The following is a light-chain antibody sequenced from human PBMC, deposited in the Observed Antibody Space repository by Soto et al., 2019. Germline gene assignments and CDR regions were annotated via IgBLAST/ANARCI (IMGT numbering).Light chain of an antibody. Sequence: EIVLTQSPGTLSLSPGDRATLSCRASQSVSSHFLAWYQQKPGQAPRLLIHGTSSRATGIPDRFSGSGSGTDFTLNISSLEPEDFAVYYCQHFGSSLRTFGQGTKVDIK. J-gene: IGKJ1*01. CDR3: QHFGSSLRT. CDR1: QSVSSHF. V-gene: IGKV3-20*01. CDR2: GTS.